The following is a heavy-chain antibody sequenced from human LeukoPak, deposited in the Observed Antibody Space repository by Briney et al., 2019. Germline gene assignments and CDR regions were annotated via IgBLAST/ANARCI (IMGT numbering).Heavy chain of an antibody. V-gene: IGHV1-69*01. CDR2: IIPIFGTA. CDR3: ARVIHGEVVPAATYFDY. Sequence: SVKVSCKASGGTFSSYAISWVRQAPGQGLEWMGGIIPIFGTANYAQKFQGRVTITADESTSTAYMELSSLRSEDTAVYYCARVIHGEVVPAATYFDYWGQGTLVTVSS. J-gene: IGHJ4*02. CDR1: GGTFSSYA. D-gene: IGHD2-2*01.